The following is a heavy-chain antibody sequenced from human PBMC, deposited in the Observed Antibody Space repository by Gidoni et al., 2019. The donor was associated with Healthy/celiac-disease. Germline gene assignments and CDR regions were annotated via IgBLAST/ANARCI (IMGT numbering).Heavy chain of an antibody. V-gene: IGHV4-4*02. J-gene: IGHJ4*02. CDR3: ARWGLWFGEFYPFDY. CDR1: GGSTSSSTW. D-gene: IGHD3-10*01. CDR2: SYHSGST. Sequence: VQLQESGPGLVKPSGTLSLTGAVSGGSTSSSTWWSWVRQPPGKGLEWIGESYHSGSTNSNPSLKSRVTISVDKSKNQFSLKLSSVTAADTAVYYCARWGLWFGEFYPFDYWGQGTLVTVSS.